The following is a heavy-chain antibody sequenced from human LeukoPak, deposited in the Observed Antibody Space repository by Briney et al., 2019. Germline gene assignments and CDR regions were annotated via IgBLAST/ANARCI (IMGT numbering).Heavy chain of an antibody. CDR2: ISSNGGST. V-gene: IGHV3-64*01. D-gene: IGHD6-19*01. CDR3: ARGIAVAGEPFAY. CDR1: GFTFSSYA. J-gene: IGHJ4*02. Sequence: PGGSLRLSCAASGFTFSSYAMHWVRQAPGKGLEYVSAISSNGGSTYYANSVKGRFTISRDNSKNTLYLQMGSLRAEDMAVYYCARGIAVAGEPFAYRGQGTLVTVSS.